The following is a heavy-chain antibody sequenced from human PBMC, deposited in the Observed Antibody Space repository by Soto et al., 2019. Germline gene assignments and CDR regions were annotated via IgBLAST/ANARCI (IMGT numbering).Heavy chain of an antibody. V-gene: IGHV1-8*01. CDR2: MNPNSGNT. J-gene: IGHJ4*02. CDR1: GYTFTSYD. Sequence: ASVKVSCKASGYTFTSYDLNWVRQATGQGLEWMGWMNPNSGNTGYAQKFQGRVTITRDTSASTAYMELSSLRSEDTAVYYCARGPNPYYFDYWGQGTLVTVSS. CDR3: ARGPNPYYFDY.